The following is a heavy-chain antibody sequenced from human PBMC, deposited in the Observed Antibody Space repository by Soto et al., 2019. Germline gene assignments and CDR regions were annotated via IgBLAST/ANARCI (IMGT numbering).Heavy chain of an antibody. Sequence: QVQLVQSGAEVKKPGASVTVSCKASGYTFSSYDINWIRQATGQGLEWMGWLNPNSGDTGYAQKLQGRVNLTSNTSINTAYIELSSLTAAGAAVYYCATSGGGWYLYWDQGTLVTVSS. CDR1: GYTFSSYD. V-gene: IGHV1-8*01. J-gene: IGHJ4*02. CDR3: ATSGGGWYLY. D-gene: IGHD6-19*01. CDR2: LNPNSGDT.